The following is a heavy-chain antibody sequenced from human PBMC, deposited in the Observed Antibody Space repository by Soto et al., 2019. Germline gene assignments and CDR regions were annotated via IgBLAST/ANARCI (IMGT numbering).Heavy chain of an antibody. J-gene: IGHJ4*02. CDR1: GYTFTGYY. V-gene: IGHV1-2*04. CDR3: ARGIAAAGTSLDY. CDR2: INPNSGGT. D-gene: IGHD6-13*01. Sequence: ASVKVSCKASGYTFTGYYMHWVRQAPGQGLEWMGWINPNSGGTNYAQKFQGWVAMTRDTSISTAYMELSRLRSDDTAVYYCARGIAAAGTSLDYWGQGTLVTVSS.